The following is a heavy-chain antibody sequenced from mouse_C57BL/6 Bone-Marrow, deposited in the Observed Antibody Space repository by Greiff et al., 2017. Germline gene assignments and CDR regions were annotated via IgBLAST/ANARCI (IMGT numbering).Heavy chain of an antibody. CDR1: GYSITSGYY. J-gene: IGHJ1*03. CDR2: ISYDGSN. Sequence: EVQLQQSGPGLVKPSQSLSLTCSVTGYSITSGYYWNWIRQFPGNKLEWMGYISYDGSNNYNPSLKNRISITRDTSKNHFFLKLNSVTTEDTATYYCARVLYWYFDVWGTGTTVTVSS. V-gene: IGHV3-6*01. CDR3: ARVLYWYFDV.